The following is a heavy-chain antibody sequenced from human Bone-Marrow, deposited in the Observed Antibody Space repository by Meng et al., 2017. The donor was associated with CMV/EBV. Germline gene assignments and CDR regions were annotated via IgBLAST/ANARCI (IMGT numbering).Heavy chain of an antibody. V-gene: IGHV4-34*01. CDR2: INHSGST. Sequence: SETLSPTCAVDGGSFSGYYWSWIRQPPGKGLEWIGEINHSGSTYYNPSLKSRVTISVDTSKNQFSLKLSSVTAADTAVYYCARHVVPTSGYSYGYYYYGMDVWGQGTTVTVSS. J-gene: IGHJ6*02. CDR1: GGSFSGYY. D-gene: IGHD5-18*01. CDR3: ARHVVPTSGYSYGYYYYGMDV.